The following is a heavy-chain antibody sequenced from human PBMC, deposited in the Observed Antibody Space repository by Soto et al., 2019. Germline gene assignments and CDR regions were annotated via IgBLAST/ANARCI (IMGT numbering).Heavy chain of an antibody. CDR2: ISSSSSYT. Sequence: LRLSCAASGFTFSDYYMSWIRQAPGKGLEWVSYISSSSSYTNYADSVKGRFTISRDNAKNSLYLQMNSLRAEDTAVYYCASNTYYYDSSGYYGAFDIWGQGTMVTVSS. D-gene: IGHD3-22*01. J-gene: IGHJ3*02. CDR1: GFTFSDYY. V-gene: IGHV3-11*06. CDR3: ASNTYYYDSSGYYGAFDI.